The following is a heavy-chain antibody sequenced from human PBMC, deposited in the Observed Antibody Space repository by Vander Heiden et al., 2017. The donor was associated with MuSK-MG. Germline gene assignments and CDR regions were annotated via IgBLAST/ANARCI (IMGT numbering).Heavy chain of an antibody. J-gene: IGHJ3*02. Sequence: QITLKESGPTLVKPTQTLALTCTFSGFSVSTSGMGEGWIRQPPGTALEWLALIYWDDDKRYSPSLESRLTITKEPSKKQVVLTMTNMDPVDTATYYCAHILVLQNAFDIWGQGTMVTVSS. V-gene: IGHV2-5*02. CDR2: IYWDDDK. CDR3: AHILVLQNAFDI. CDR1: GFSVSTSGMG.